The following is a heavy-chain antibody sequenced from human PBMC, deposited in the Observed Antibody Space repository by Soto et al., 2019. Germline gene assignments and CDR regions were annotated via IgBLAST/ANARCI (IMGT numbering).Heavy chain of an antibody. V-gene: IGHV4-59*12. J-gene: IGHJ5*02. Sequence: SETLSLTCTVSGGSISSYDWSWIRQPPGKGLEWIGYIYYSGSTNYNPSLKSRVTISVDTSKNQFSLKLSSVTAADTAVYYCARESYCSSTSCYFDPWGQGTLVTVSS. CDR3: ARESYCSSTSCYFDP. D-gene: IGHD2-2*01. CDR1: GGSISSYD. CDR2: IYYSGST.